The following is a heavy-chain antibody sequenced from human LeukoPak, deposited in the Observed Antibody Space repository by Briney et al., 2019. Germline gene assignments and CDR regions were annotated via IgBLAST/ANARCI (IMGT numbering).Heavy chain of an antibody. Sequence: SETLSLTCTVSGGSISSYYWSWIRQPAGKGLEWIGRIYTSGSTNYNPSLKSRVTMSVDTSKNQFSLKLSSVTAADTAVYYCARVSNDSSGYYYYYYYMDVWGKGTTVTVSS. CDR2: IYTSGST. J-gene: IGHJ6*03. CDR3: ARVSNDSSGYYYYYYYMDV. V-gene: IGHV4-4*07. D-gene: IGHD3-22*01. CDR1: GGSISSYY.